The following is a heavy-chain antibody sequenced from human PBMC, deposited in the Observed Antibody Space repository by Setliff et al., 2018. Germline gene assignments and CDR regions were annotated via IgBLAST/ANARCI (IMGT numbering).Heavy chain of an antibody. V-gene: IGHV4-39*01. CDR2: INYSGIT. J-gene: IGHJ3*02. Sequence: PSETLSLTCSVSGDSISSSSYYWGWIRQPPGKGLEWIGSINYSGITYYSPSLKSRVIVSVDTSKNQFSLKLSSVTAADMAVYYCARLPGYCNGGNCYGYYTFDIWGQGTMVTVSS. CDR3: ARLPGYCNGGNCYGYYTFDI. D-gene: IGHD2-15*01. CDR1: GDSISSSSYY.